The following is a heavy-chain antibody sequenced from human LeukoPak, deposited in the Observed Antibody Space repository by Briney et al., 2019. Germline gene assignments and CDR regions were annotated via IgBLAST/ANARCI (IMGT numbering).Heavy chain of an antibody. D-gene: IGHD1-26*01. CDR1: GGSISSYY. Sequence: PSETLSLTCTVSGGSISSYYWSWIRQPPGKGLEWIGYIYYSGSTNYNPSLKSRVTISVDTSKNQFSLKLSSVTAADTAVNYCARGRRGRLVGAIGNDAFDIWGQGTMVTVSS. CDR3: ARGRRGRLVGAIGNDAFDI. V-gene: IGHV4-59*01. CDR2: IYYSGST. J-gene: IGHJ3*02.